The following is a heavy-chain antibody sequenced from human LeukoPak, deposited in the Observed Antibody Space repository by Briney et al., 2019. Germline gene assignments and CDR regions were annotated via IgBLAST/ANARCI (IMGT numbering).Heavy chain of an antibody. J-gene: IGHJ4*02. CDR1: GFTFSSYA. CDR2: ISGSGGST. Sequence: GGSLRLSCAASGFTFSSYAMSWVRQAPGKGLEWVSAISGSGGSTYYADSVEGRFTISRDNSKNTLYLQMNSLRAEDTAVYYCAKHPPDYGDYVPPFDYWGQGTLVTVSS. CDR3: AKHPPDYGDYVPPFDY. D-gene: IGHD4-17*01. V-gene: IGHV3-23*01.